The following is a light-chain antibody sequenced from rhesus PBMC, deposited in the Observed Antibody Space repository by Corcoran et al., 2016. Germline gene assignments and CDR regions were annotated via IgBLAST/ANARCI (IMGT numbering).Light chain of an antibody. CDR3: QHYYDNPFT. Sequence: DIQMTQSPSSLSASVGDRVTITCRASQGISDYLSWYQQKPGKAPKRLIYAASSLQTGIPSRFSGSGAGTDFTLTISSLQPEDSATYYCQHYYDNPFTFGPGTKLDIK. CDR1: QGISDY. V-gene: IGKV1-36*02. CDR2: AAS. J-gene: IGKJ3*01.